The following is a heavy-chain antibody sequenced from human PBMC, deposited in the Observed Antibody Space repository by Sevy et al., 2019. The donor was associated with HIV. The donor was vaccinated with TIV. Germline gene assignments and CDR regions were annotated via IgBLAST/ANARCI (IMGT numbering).Heavy chain of an antibody. V-gene: IGHV3-48*03. J-gene: IGHJ6*02. CDR3: ASQTLGYCSGGSCYYVYGMDV. Sequence: GGSLRLSCAASGFTFSSYEMNWVRQAPGKGLEWVSYISSSGSTIYYADSVKGRFTISRDNAKNSLYLQMNSLRAEDTAVYYCASQTLGYCSGGSCYYVYGMDVWGQGTTVTVSS. CDR2: ISSSGSTI. D-gene: IGHD2-15*01. CDR1: GFTFSSYE.